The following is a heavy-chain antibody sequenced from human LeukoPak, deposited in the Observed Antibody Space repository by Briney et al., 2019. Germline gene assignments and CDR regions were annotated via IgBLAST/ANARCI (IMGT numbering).Heavy chain of an antibody. CDR3: TTAEQLVSASLYYYYYYMDV. CDR2: IKSKTDGGTT. CDR1: GFTFSNAW. Sequence: GGSLRLSCAASGFTFSNAWMSWVRQAPGKGLEWVGRIKSKTDGGTTDYAAPVKGRFTISRDDSKNTLCLQMNSLKTEDTAVYYCTTAEQLVSASLYYYYYYMDVWGKGTTVTVSS. V-gene: IGHV3-15*01. J-gene: IGHJ6*03. D-gene: IGHD6-13*01.